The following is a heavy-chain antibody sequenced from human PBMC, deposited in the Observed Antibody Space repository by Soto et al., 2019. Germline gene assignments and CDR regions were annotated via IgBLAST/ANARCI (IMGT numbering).Heavy chain of an antibody. Sequence: EVQLVESGGGLVQPGGSLRLSCAASGFIFSSYDMNWVRQAPGKGLEWVSYISSGSGNILYADSVKGRFTISRDNAKNSVYLQMNSLRAEDTAVDYCARTYGTGSLNWFDPWGQGTLVTVSS. D-gene: IGHD3-10*01. CDR2: ISSGSGNI. CDR3: ARTYGTGSLNWFDP. V-gene: IGHV3-48*04. CDR1: GFIFSSYD. J-gene: IGHJ5*02.